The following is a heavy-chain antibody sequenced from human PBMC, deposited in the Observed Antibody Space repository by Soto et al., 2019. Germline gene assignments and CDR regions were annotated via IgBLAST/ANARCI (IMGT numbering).Heavy chain of an antibody. D-gene: IGHD1-26*01. CDR2: IHPGDSDT. V-gene: IGHV5-51*01. CDR3: ARCWDRQLELTAGMDV. Sequence: GESLKISCKGSGYSFTNYWIGWVRQMPGKGLEWMGIIHPGDSDTRYSPSFQGQVTISADKSVSTAYLQWSSLQASDTAIYYCARCWDRQLELTAGMDVWGQGTSVTVSS. CDR1: GYSFTNYW. J-gene: IGHJ6*02.